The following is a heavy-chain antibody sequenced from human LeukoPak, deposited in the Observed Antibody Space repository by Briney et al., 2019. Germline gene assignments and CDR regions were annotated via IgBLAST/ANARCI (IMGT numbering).Heavy chain of an antibody. D-gene: IGHD6-13*01. CDR1: GFTFSDYY. CDR2: ISSSGSTI. Sequence: GGSPRLSCAASGFTFSDYYMSWIRQAPGKGLEWVSYISSSGSTIYYADSVKGRFTISRDNAKNSLYLQMNSLRAEDTAVYYCARHSIAAAGLLYYYYYMDVWGKGTTVTVSS. CDR3: ARHSIAAAGLLYYYYYMDV. J-gene: IGHJ6*03. V-gene: IGHV3-11*04.